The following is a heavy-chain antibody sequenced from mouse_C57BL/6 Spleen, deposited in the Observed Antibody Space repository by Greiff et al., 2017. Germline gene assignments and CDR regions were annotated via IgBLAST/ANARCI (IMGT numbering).Heavy chain of an antibody. CDR3: APYSTFAY. V-gene: IGHV1-81*01. CDR2: IYPRSGNT. D-gene: IGHD2-5*01. J-gene: IGHJ3*01. CDR1: GYTFTSYG. Sequence: VQLQQSGAELARPGASVKLSCKASGYTFTSYGISWVKQRTGQGLAWIGEIYPRSGNTYYNEKFKGKATRTADKSSSTAYMELRSLTSEDSAVYFCAPYSTFAYWGQGTLVTVSA.